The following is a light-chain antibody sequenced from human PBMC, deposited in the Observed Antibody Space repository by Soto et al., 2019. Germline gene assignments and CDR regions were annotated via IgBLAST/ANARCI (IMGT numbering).Light chain of an antibody. CDR2: DAS. J-gene: IGKJ1*01. Sequence: EIVLTQSPGTLSLSPGERGTLSCRASQGLSSSYLAWYQQKPGQAPRLLIYDASNRATGIPARFSGSGSGTDFTLTISSLEPEEFAVYYCQQYGSSPSTFGQGTKVEI. CDR1: QGLSSSY. V-gene: IGKV3-20*01. CDR3: QQYGSSPST.